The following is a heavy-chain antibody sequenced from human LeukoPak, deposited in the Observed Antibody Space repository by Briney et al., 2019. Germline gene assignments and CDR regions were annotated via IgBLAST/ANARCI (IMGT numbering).Heavy chain of an antibody. CDR2: ISVYNGKT. V-gene: IGHV1-18*01. J-gene: IGHJ4*02. D-gene: IGHD5-18*01. CDR1: GYTFSNYG. Sequence: ASVKVSCKASGYTFSNYGISCVRQAPGQGLEWVGWISVYNGKTNYAQKLQGRVTVTTDTSTTTAYMELRSLRSDDTAAYYCARDSERGYSYGYWGQGTLVTVSS. CDR3: ARDSERGYSYGY.